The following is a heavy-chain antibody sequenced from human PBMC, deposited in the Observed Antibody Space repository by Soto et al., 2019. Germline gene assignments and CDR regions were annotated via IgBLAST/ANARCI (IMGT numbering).Heavy chain of an antibody. CDR2: ISYDGSNK. D-gene: IGHD6-13*01. Sequence: QVQLVESGGGVVQPGRSLRLSCAASGFTFSSYGMHWVRQAPGKWLEWVAVISYDGSNKYYADSVKGRFTISRDNSKNTLYLQMNSLRAEDTAVYYCAKDVGQQLVGLDYWGQGTLVTVSS. J-gene: IGHJ4*02. CDR1: GFTFSSYG. V-gene: IGHV3-30*18. CDR3: AKDVGQQLVGLDY.